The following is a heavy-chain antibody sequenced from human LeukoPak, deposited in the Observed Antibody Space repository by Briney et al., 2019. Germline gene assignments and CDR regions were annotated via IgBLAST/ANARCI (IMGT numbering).Heavy chain of an antibody. CDR3: ARVKDPGGYYYYYYMDI. CDR2: IFTSGST. Sequence: SETLSLTCTASGASISSGDCYWNWIRQPAGKGLEWIGRIFTSGSTNYNPSLKSRVTISVDTSKNQFSLKLSSVTAADTAVYYCARVKDPGGYYYYYYMDIWGKGNTVTVSS. CDR1: GASISSGDCY. V-gene: IGHV4-61*02. D-gene: IGHD3-16*01. J-gene: IGHJ6*03.